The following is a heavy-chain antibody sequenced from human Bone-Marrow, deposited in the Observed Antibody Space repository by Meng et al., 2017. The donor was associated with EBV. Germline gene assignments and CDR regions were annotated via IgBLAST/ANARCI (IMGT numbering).Heavy chain of an antibody. CDR1: GYTFTGYY. V-gene: IGHV1-2*04. CDR2: INPNSGGT. J-gene: IGHJ4*02. D-gene: IGHD6-13*01. Sequence: QVQVLQFGAEVKNPGASVKFSCKASGYTFTGYYMHWGRQAPGQGLEWMGWINPNSGGTNYAQKFQGWVTMTRDTSISTAYMELSRLRSDDTAVYYCARDSKQGFDYWGQGTLVTVSS. CDR3: ARDSKQGFDY.